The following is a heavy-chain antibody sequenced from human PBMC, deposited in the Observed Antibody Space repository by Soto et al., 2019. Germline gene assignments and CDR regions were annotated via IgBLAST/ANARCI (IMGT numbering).Heavy chain of an antibody. V-gene: IGHV3-23*01. Sequence: EVQLLESGGGLVQPGGSLRLSCAASGFTFSSYAMNWVRQPPGKGLEWVSGISGGGDITYYADSVKGRFTISRDNSKHTLYLQMNSLRAEDTAVYYCAKDTSGVAGIRGFDYWGQGTLVTVSS. CDR3: AKDTSGVAGIRGFDY. D-gene: IGHD2-15*01. CDR2: ISGGGDIT. CDR1: GFTFSSYA. J-gene: IGHJ4*02.